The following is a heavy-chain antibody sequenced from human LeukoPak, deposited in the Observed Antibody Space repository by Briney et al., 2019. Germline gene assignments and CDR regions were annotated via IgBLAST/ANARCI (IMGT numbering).Heavy chain of an antibody. J-gene: IGHJ3*02. V-gene: IGHV3-7*01. CDR1: GFTFSSFW. CDR3: ASGPNLYAFDI. Sequence: RGSLRLSCAASGFTFSSFWMSWVRQAPGKGLEWVANIKQDGSEKYYVDSVKGRFTISRDNAKNSLYLQINSLRAEDTAVYYCASGPNLYAFDIWGQGTMVTVSS. CDR2: IKQDGSEK.